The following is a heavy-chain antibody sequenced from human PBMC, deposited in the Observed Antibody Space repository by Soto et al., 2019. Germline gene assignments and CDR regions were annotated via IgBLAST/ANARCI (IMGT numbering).Heavy chain of an antibody. CDR3: AKDWKYSSSLQANHYFDY. Sequence: GGSLRLSCAASGFTFSSYAMSWVRQAPGKGLEWVSAISGSGGSTYYADSVKGRFTISRDNSKNTLYLQMNSLRAEDTAVYYCAKDWKYSSSLQANHYFDYWGQGTLVTVSS. J-gene: IGHJ4*02. CDR2: ISGSGGST. CDR1: GFTFSSYA. V-gene: IGHV3-23*01. D-gene: IGHD6-6*01.